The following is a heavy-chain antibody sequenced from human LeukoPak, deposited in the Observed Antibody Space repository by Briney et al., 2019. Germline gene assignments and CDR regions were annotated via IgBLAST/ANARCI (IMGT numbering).Heavy chain of an antibody. Sequence: ASVKVSCKVSGYTLTEFSMHWVRQAPGKGLEWMGGFDPEDGETIYAQKFQGRVTMTEDTSTDTAYMELSSLRSEDTAAYYCATEGSTMRSFDIWGQGTMVTVSS. CDR1: GYTLTEFS. V-gene: IGHV1-24*01. CDR3: ATEGSTMRSFDI. J-gene: IGHJ3*02. D-gene: IGHD3-22*01. CDR2: FDPEDGET.